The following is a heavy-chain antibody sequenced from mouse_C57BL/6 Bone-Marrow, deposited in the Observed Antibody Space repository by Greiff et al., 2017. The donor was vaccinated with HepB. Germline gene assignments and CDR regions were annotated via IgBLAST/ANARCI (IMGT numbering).Heavy chain of an antibody. CDR1: GFSLTSYG. J-gene: IGHJ4*01. CDR3: AREGFYYYGSSYAMDY. CDR2: IWSGGST. D-gene: IGHD1-1*01. Sequence: VQLVESGPGLVQPSQSLSITCTVSGFSLTSYGVHWVRQSPGKGLEWLGVIWSGGSTDYNAAFISRLSISKDNSKSQVFFKMNSLQADDTAIYYCAREGFYYYGSSYAMDYWGQGTSVTVSS. V-gene: IGHV2-2*01.